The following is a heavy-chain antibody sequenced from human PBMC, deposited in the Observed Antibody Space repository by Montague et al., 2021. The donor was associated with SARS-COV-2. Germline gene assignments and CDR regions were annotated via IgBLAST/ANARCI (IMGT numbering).Heavy chain of an antibody. J-gene: IGHJ3*02. V-gene: IGHV4-38-2*02. CDR1: GYSISSGYY. D-gene: IGHD5-24*01. CDR2: IYRSGTT. Sequence: SETLSLTCTVSGYSISSGYYWGWIRKFPGKGLEWIGSIYRSGTTYYNPSLKSRVTISVDTSKNQFSLKMYSVTAADTAQFYCARDRTFRDGYLDAFEIWGQGTMVTVSS. CDR3: ARDRTFRDGYLDAFEI.